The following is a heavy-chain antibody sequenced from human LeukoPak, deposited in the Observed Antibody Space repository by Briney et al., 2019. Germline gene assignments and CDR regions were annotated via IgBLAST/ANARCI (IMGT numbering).Heavy chain of an antibody. CDR1: GYTFTSYD. CDR3: ATAQRCSGGTCYAWTDAFHV. V-gene: IGHV1-2*02. CDR2: VHLNGGGT. Sequence: GASVKVSCKASGYTFTSYDINWVRQAPGQGLEWLGWVHLNGGGTYRAQKFEGRVTMTKGSSISTASMELSGLTSDDTAAYYCATAQRCSGGTCYAWTDAFHVWSQGTMVIVSS. J-gene: IGHJ3*01. D-gene: IGHD2-15*01.